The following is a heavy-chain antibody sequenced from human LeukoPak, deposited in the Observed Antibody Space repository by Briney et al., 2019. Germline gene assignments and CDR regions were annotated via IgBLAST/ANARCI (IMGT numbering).Heavy chain of an antibody. CDR3: AKGHCSGGICYFGAFDI. CDR1: GFTFDDYA. V-gene: IGHV3-9*01. J-gene: IGHJ4*02. D-gene: IGHD2-15*01. Sequence: GGSLRLSCEASGFTFDDYAMHWVRQAPGKGLEWVSGISWNSGSIGYADTVKGRFTISRDNAKNSLYLQMNSLRAEDTALYYCAKGHCSGGICYFGAFDIWGQGALVTVSS. CDR2: ISWNSGSI.